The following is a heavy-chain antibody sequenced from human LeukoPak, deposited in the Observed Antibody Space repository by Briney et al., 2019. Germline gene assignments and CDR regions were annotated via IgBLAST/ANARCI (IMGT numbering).Heavy chain of an antibody. CDR3: AKSREEIRGLDAFDI. V-gene: IGHV4-31*03. J-gene: IGHJ3*02. D-gene: IGHD5-24*01. CDR1: GGSISSDGYC. Sequence: PSETLSLTCSVSGGSISSDGYCWNWIRQHPGKGLEWIGYIYYSGSTYYNPSLKSRVALSVDTSKNQFSLKLSSLTAADTAVYYCAKSREEIRGLDAFDIWGQGTMVTVSS. CDR2: IYYSGST.